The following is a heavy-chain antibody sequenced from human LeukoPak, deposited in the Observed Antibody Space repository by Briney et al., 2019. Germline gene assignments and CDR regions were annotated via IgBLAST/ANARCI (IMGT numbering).Heavy chain of an antibody. CDR2: IGGSSNSM. CDR1: GFTFSNYG. V-gene: IGHV3-21*06. D-gene: IGHD3-10*01. J-gene: IGHJ6*03. CDR3: ASAGDYYYYYYMDV. Sequence: GGSLRLSCAASGFTFSNYGMNWVRQAPGKGLEWVSSIGGSSNSMYYADSVKGRFTISRDNAKNSLYLQMNSLTAEDTAVYYCASAGDYYYYYYMDVWGKGTTVTVSS.